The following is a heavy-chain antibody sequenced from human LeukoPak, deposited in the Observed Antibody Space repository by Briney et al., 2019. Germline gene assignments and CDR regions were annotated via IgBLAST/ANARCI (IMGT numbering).Heavy chain of an antibody. V-gene: IGHV4-59*08. D-gene: IGHD6-13*01. Sequence: PSETLCLTCAVYGGSFSGNYWSWIRQPPGKGLEWIGYIYYSGSTNYNPSLKSRVTISVDTSKNQFSLKLSSVTAADTAVYYCARQGYSSSWTRTYYFDYWGQGTLVTVSS. CDR3: ARQGYSSSWTRTYYFDY. CDR2: IYYSGST. CDR1: GGSFSGNY. J-gene: IGHJ4*02.